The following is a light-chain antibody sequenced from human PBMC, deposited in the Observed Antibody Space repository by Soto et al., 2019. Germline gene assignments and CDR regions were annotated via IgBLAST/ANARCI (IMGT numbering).Light chain of an antibody. CDR1: SSDVGSYNL. CDR3: CSYTGSSTLL. CDR2: EGS. J-gene: IGLJ2*01. V-gene: IGLV2-23*01. Sequence: QSLLTQPASVSGSPGQSITISCTGTSSDVGSYNLVSWYQQHPGKAPKLMIYEGSKRPSGVSNRFSGSKSGNTASLTISGLQAEDEADYYCCSYTGSSTLLFGGGTKLTVL.